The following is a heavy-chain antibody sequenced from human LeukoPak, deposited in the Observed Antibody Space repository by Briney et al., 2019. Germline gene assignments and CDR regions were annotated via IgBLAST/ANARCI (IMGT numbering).Heavy chain of an antibody. CDR3: ARSGRDWGFDY. V-gene: IGHV5-51*01. J-gene: IGHJ4*02. D-gene: IGHD2-21*02. CDR1: GYTFTSYW. CDR2: IYPGDSDT. Sequence: GESLKISCKGSGYTFTSYWLGWVRQMPGKGLEWMGIIYPGDSDTRYSPSFQGQVTMSADKSSSTAYLQWSSLKASDTAMYYCARSGRDWGFDYWGQGTLVTVSS.